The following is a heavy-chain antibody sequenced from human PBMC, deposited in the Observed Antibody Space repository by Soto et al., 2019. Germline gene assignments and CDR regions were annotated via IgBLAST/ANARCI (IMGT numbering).Heavy chain of an antibody. CDR1: GGSISSSSYY. J-gene: IGHJ6*02. Sequence: SETLSLTCTVSGGSISSSSYYWGWIRQPPGKGLEWIGSIYYSGSTYYNPSLKSRVTISVDTSKNQFSLKLSSVTAADTAVYYCAGMGGLEMATTYYYGMDVWGQGTTVTVS. CDR2: IYYSGST. V-gene: IGHV4-39*01. D-gene: IGHD3-16*01. CDR3: AGMGGLEMATTYYYGMDV.